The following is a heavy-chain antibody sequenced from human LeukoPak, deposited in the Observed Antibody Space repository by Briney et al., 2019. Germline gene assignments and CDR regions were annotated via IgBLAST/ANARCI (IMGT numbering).Heavy chain of an antibody. J-gene: IGHJ4*02. CDR2: IYYSGGT. D-gene: IGHD2/OR15-2a*01. CDR1: GGSISSYY. CDR3: ATSNIRGGSFDY. V-gene: IGHV4-59*08. Sequence: PSETLSLTCTVSGGSISSYYWSWIRQPPGKGLEWIGYIYYSGGTNYNPSLKSRVTISVDTSKNQFSLKLSSVTAADTAVYYCATSNIRGGSFDYWGQGTLVTVSS.